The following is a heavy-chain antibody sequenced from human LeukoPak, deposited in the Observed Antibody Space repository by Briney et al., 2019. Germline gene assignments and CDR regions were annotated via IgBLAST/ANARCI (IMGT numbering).Heavy chain of an antibody. CDR3: ARTIVDGGTNY. CDR1: GYTFTSYY. Sequence: ASVKVSCKASGYTFTSYYIHWVRQAPGQGLEWMGKINPSGGSTNYAQKFQGRVTMTRDTSTSTVYMELSSLRSEDTAVYYCARTIVDGGTNYWGQGTLVTVSS. V-gene: IGHV1-46*01. CDR2: INPSGGST. D-gene: IGHD2-15*01. J-gene: IGHJ4*02.